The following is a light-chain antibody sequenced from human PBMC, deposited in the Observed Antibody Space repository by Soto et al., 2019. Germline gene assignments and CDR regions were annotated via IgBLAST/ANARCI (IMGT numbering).Light chain of an antibody. V-gene: IGLV2-14*01. CDR1: SSDVGGYNY. Sequence: QSVLTQPASVSGSPGQSITISCTGTSSDVGGYNYVSWYQQHPGKAPKLMIYEVSSRPSGVSNRFSGSKSGNTASLTISGLRAEDEADYYCSSYTSTSTLYVFGSGTKVTVL. J-gene: IGLJ1*01. CDR3: SSYTSTSTLYV. CDR2: EVS.